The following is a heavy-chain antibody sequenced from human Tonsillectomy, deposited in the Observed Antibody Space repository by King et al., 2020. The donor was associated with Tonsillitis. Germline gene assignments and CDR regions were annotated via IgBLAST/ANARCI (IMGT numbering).Heavy chain of an antibody. V-gene: IGHV3-7*02. CDR2: INQDGSDR. CDR3: ARRGDLDGDYRFDP. D-gene: IGHD4-17*01. J-gene: IGHJ5*02. CDR1: GFTFSSYW. Sequence: QLVQSGGGLVQPGGSLRLSCTASGFTFSSYWMSWVRQAPGKGLEWVANINQDGSDRYYVDSVRGRFTVSRDDAKNSLYLQMSSLRAEDTACYYCARRGDLDGDYRFDPWGQGTLVTVSS.